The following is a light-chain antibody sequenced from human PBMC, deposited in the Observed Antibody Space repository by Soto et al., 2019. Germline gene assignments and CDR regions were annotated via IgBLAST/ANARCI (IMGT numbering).Light chain of an antibody. CDR1: QSVSSSY. V-gene: IGKV3-20*01. Sequence: EIVLTQSPGTLSLSPGERATLSCRASQSVSSSYLAWYQQKPGQAPRLLIYGASSRATGIPDRVSGSGSGTDFTLTISRLEPGDFAVYYCQQYGSSPYTFGQGTQLEIK. CDR2: GAS. J-gene: IGKJ2*01. CDR3: QQYGSSPYT.